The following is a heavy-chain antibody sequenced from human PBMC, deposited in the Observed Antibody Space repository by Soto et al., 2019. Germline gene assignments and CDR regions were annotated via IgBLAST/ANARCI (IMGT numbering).Heavy chain of an antibody. CDR3: ASGYCSGGSCHATTHNYGMDV. D-gene: IGHD2-15*01. CDR2: ISSSSSYI. Sequence: PGGSLRLSCAASGFTFSSYSMNWVRQAPGKGLEWVSSISSSSSYIYYADSVKGRFTISRDNAKNSLYLQMNSLRAEDTAVYYCASGYCSGGSCHATTHNYGMDVWGQGTTVTVSS. J-gene: IGHJ6*02. V-gene: IGHV3-21*01. CDR1: GFTFSSYS.